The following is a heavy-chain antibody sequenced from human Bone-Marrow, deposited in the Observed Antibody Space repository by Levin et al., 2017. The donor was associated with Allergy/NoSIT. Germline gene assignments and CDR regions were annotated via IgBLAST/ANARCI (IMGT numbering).Heavy chain of an antibody. CDR3: AQDFSVQPGAVNWFDP. V-gene: IGHV3-23*01. J-gene: IGHJ5*02. CDR1: GFTFSIYA. D-gene: IGHD1-1*01. CDR2: ISGSSGTT. Sequence: PAGGSLRLSCAASGFTFSIYAMSWVRQAPGKGLEWVSSISGSSGTTHYADSVKGRFTISRDNSENTLYLQMSGLRAEDTAVYYCAQDFSVQPGAVNWFDPWGQGTLVTVSS.